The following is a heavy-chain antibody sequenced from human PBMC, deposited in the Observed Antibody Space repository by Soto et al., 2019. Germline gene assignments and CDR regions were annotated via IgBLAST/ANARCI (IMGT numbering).Heavy chain of an antibody. D-gene: IGHD2-8*01. CDR3: VRQPKRPMAGDD. CDR2: IYYSGTT. Sequence: QLQESGPGLVKPSETLSLTCTVSGASISSPSYYWGWIRQSPGKGLEWIGRIYYSGTTHYNPPLKSRVTLSVDTSNMQSSLDLTSVTASDTAIYYCVRQPKRPMAGDDWGQGTVVTVSS. V-gene: IGHV4-39*01. CDR1: GASISSPSYY. J-gene: IGHJ4*02.